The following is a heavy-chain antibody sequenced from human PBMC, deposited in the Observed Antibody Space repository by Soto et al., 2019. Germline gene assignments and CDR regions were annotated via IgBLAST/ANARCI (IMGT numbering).Heavy chain of an antibody. V-gene: IGHV1-2*02. CDR2: INPATGAA. CDR1: GYPVTAYY. Sequence: QLHLVQSGAVVKKPGASVTVSCSASGYPVTAYYMHWVRQAPGRGLEWMGGINPATGAAKYTPTFQGRVTVTRDSSTGTVFMELGGLTSEDTAVFYWARGGGVGVAGSAAFDMWGQGTLVTVSS. CDR3: ARGGGVGVAGSAAFDM. D-gene: IGHD3-3*01. J-gene: IGHJ3*02.